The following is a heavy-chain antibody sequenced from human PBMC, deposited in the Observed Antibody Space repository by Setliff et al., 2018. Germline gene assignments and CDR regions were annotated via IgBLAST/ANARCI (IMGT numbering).Heavy chain of an antibody. CDR1: GYTFNTYG. CDR3: ATNPPKGPSGGYYYDDPYYYYMDV. V-gene: IGHV1-18*01. J-gene: IGHJ6*03. Sequence: ASVKVSCKTSGYTFNTYGISWVRQAPGQGLGWMGWISCYNGDRRYAQSLQGRVTVTTDTSTNTVYMELRSLRSDDTALYYCATNPPKGPSGGYYYDDPYYYYMDVWGKGTTVTVSS. CDR2: ISCYNGDR. D-gene: IGHD3-22*01.